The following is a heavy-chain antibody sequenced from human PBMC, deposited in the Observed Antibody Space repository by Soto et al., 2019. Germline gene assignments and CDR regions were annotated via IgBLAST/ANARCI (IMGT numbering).Heavy chain of an antibody. CDR1: GFAVSRYW. CDR2: FYPGDSEA. D-gene: IGHD1-26*01. Sequence: EVQREQPGAVMRNPGESLKISCKTSGFAVSRYWIGWVRQVPGKGLEWMATFYPGDSEATYSPSFQGQGTVSADTSVTTAYLEWSSLKASDTAIYYCARLVGDYDFYIDHWGQGTRVTGSS. J-gene: IGHJ4*02. CDR3: ARLVGDYDFYIDH. V-gene: IGHV5-51*03.